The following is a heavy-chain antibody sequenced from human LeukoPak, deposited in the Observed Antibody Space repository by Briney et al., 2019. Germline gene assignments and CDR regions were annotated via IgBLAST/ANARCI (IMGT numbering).Heavy chain of an antibody. J-gene: IGHJ4*02. CDR1: GFTFSSYG. Sequence: GGSLRLSCAASGFTFSSYGMHWVRQAPGKGLEWVAFIRYDGSNKYYADSVKGRFTISRDNSKNTLYLQMNSLRAEDTAVYYCAKEGDYLVSGSFYFASGAQGTLVTVPS. CDR2: IRYDGSNK. CDR3: AKEGDYLVSGSFYFAS. D-gene: IGHD3-10*01. V-gene: IGHV3-30*02.